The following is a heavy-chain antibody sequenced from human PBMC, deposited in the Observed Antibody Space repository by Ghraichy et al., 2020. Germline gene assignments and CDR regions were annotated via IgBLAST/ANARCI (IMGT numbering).Heavy chain of an antibody. D-gene: IGHD1-7*01. CDR3: ARALPGTTGDY. CDR2: IYHSGAT. Sequence: SETLSLTCAVSGYSISSGYYWGWIRQPPGKGPEWIGTIYHSGATYYNPSLKSRVTISVDTSKNQFSLKFTSVTAADTAVYYCARALPGTTGDYWGQGTLVTVSS. V-gene: IGHV4-38-2*01. J-gene: IGHJ4*02. CDR1: GYSISSGYY.